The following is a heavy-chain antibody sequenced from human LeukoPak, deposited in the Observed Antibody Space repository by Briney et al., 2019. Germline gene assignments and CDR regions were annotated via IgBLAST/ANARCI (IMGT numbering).Heavy chain of an antibody. J-gene: IGHJ6*04. CDR1: GFSFSSYE. CDR3: ARGKAFVDV. CDR2: ISARGTLT. V-gene: IGHV3-48*03. Sequence: GGSLRLSCTASGFSFSSYETNWVRQAPGKGLEWISYISARGTLTHYADSVEGRFTISRDNAKNSLYLQMNSLRAEDTAVYYCARGKAFVDVWGKGTTVTVSS. D-gene: IGHD2/OR15-2a*01.